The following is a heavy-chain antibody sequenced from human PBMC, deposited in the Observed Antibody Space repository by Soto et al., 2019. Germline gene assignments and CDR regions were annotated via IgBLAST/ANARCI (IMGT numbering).Heavy chain of an antibody. V-gene: IGHV1-69*02. D-gene: IGHD2-21*01. J-gene: IGHJ4*02. CDR2: IIPILGIT. Sequence: QVQLVQSGAEVKKPGSSVKVSCKASGGTFSSYTISWVRQAPGQGLEWMGRIIPILGITNYAQKFQGRVTITADKCTSTAYMERSSLRSEDTAVYYCACPNPQRGSGFLFACWGQGTLVTVSS. CDR1: GGTFSSYT. CDR3: ACPNPQRGSGFLFAC.